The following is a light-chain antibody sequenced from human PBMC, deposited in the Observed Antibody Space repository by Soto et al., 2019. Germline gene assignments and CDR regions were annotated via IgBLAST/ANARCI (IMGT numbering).Light chain of an antibody. J-gene: IGLJ1*01. CDR2: EVS. V-gene: IGLV2-8*01. CDR1: SSDVGGYNY. CDR3: SSYAGSNNAYV. Sequence: QSALTQPPSASGSPGQSVHISCTGTSSDVGGYNYVSWYQQHPGKAPKLMIYEVSKRPSGVPDRFSGSKSGNTASLTVSGLQAEDEADYYCSSYAGSNNAYVFGTGTKVTVL.